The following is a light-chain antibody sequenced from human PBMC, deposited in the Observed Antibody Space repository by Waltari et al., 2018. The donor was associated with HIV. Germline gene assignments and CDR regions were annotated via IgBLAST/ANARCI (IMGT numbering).Light chain of an antibody. Sequence: QSALTQPPSVSGSHGQSVTISCTGASTDSRFYNRVSWYQQSPGSAPKLLIYEVTNRTSGVPDRFSGSKSGNAASLTISGLQAEDEGDYYCSSYATNTGVFGGGTKLTVL. J-gene: IGLJ3*02. CDR2: EVT. CDR3: SSYATNTGV. V-gene: IGLV2-18*02. CDR1: STDSRFYNR.